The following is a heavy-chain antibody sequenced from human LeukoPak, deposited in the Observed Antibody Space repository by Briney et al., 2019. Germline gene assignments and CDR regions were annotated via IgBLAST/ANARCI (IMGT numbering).Heavy chain of an antibody. CDR2: ISYDGSNK. Sequence: GRSLRLSCAASGFTFSSYGMHWVRQAPGKGVEWGAVISYDGSNKYYADSVKGRFTISRDNSKNTLYPQMNSLRAEDTAVYYCATDSSSDIVGATQFDYWGQGTLVTVSS. D-gene: IGHD1-26*01. CDR3: ATDSSSDIVGATQFDY. CDR1: GFTFSSYG. V-gene: IGHV3-30*03. J-gene: IGHJ4*02.